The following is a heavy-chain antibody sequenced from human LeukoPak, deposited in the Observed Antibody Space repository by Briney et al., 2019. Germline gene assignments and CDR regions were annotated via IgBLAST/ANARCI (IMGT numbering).Heavy chain of an antibody. CDR2: IYTSGST. CDR3: ARVQWLVRSAYYYYYMDV. CDR1: GGSISSYY. D-gene: IGHD6-19*01. Sequence: SETLSLTCTVSGGSISSYYWSWIRQPAGKGLEWIGRIYTSGSTNYYPPLKRRITMPVDTSKNQLSMKMSSVTAADTGVYYCARVQWLVRSAYYYYYMDVWGKGTTVTVSS. J-gene: IGHJ6*03. V-gene: IGHV4-4*07.